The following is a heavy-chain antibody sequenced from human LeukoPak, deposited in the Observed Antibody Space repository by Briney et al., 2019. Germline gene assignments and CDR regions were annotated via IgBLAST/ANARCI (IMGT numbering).Heavy chain of an antibody. CDR2: IIPILGIA. J-gene: IGHJ4*02. CDR1: GGTFSSYA. Sequence: ASVKVSCKASGGTFSSYAICWVRQAPGQGLEWMGRIIPILGIANYAQKFQGRVTITADKSTSTAYMGLSSLRSEDTAVYYCARVIQHCSGGSCYSGGPYYFDYWGQGTLVTVSS. CDR3: ARVIQHCSGGSCYSGGPYYFDY. D-gene: IGHD2-15*01. V-gene: IGHV1-69*04.